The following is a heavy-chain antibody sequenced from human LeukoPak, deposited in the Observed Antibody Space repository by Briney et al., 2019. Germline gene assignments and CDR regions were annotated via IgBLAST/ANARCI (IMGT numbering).Heavy chain of an antibody. Sequence: GGTLRLSCAASGFTVSTNYMSWVRQAPGEGLEWVSLIYSDGNTYYADSVTGRFNISRDNSKNTLYLQMNSLRVEDTAVYYCVREVSTVVPSSYYYFDLWGRGALVTVSS. CDR2: IYSDGNT. D-gene: IGHD4-23*01. CDR1: GFTVSTNY. J-gene: IGHJ2*01. V-gene: IGHV3-66*01. CDR3: VREVSTVVPSSYYYFDL.